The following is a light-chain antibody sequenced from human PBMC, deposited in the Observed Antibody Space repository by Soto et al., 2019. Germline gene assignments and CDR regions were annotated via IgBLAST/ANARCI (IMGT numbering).Light chain of an antibody. CDR1: QDISSW. Sequence: DIQMTQSPSSVSASVGDTVTITCRASQDISSWVAWYQQKPGKAPKLLISAASSLQSGVPTRFSGSGSGTDFTLIISGLQPEDFATYFCQQGDSFPFTFGRGTKVEIK. J-gene: IGKJ4*01. CDR3: QQGDSFPFT. V-gene: IGKV1-12*01. CDR2: AAS.